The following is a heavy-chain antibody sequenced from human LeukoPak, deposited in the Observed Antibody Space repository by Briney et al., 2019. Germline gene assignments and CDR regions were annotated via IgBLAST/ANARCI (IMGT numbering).Heavy chain of an antibody. CDR1: GYTFTSYD. J-gene: IGHJ6*03. Sequence: ASVKVSCKASGYTFTSYDINWVRQATGQGLEWMGWMNPNSGNTGYAQKFQGRVTMTRNTSISTAYMELSSLRSEDTAVYYCARVVYYDSSGYSDVYYMDVWGKGTTVTVSS. CDR3: ARVVYYDSSGYSDVYYMDV. CDR2: MNPNSGNT. D-gene: IGHD3-22*01. V-gene: IGHV1-8*01.